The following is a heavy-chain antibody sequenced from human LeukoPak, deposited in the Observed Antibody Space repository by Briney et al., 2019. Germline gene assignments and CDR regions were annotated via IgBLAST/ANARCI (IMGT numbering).Heavy chain of an antibody. CDR1: GYSFNSYW. CDR3: ARRAVYGSGRRNWFDP. V-gene: IGHV5-51*01. CDR2: IYPGDSDT. J-gene: IGHJ5*02. Sequence: GESLKIFCKGSGYSFNSYWIGWVPQMPGKGLEWMGIIYPGDSDTRHSPSFQGQVTISADKSISTAYLQWSSLKASDTAMYDCARRAVYGSGRRNWFDPWGQGTLVTVSS. D-gene: IGHD3-10*01.